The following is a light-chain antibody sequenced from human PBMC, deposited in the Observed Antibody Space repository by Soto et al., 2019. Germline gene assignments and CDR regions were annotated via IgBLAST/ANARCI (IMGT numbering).Light chain of an antibody. CDR1: QGISSW. J-gene: IGKJ1*01. CDR3: QQYNVYSRT. V-gene: IGKV1-5*03. Sequence: DIQMTQSPSTLSASVGDRVTITCRASQGISSWLAWYQQKPGKAPKLLIYKASSLEIGVPSRFSGSGSGTEFTLTISSLQADDFATYYCQQYNVYSRTFGQGTKVDIK. CDR2: KAS.